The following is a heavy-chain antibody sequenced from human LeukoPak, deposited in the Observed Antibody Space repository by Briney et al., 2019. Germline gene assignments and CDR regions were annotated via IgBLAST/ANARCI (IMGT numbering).Heavy chain of an antibody. D-gene: IGHD3-10*01. CDR1: GFTFSSYS. J-gene: IGHJ4*02. CDR2: IYSGGST. V-gene: IGHV3-53*01. CDR3: ARGITMVRGVPSLHFDY. Sequence: GGSLRLSCAASGFTFSSYSMNWVRQAPGKGLEWVSVIYSGGSTYYADSVKGRFTISRDNSKNTLYLQMNSLRAEDTAVYYCARGITMVRGVPSLHFDYWGQGTLVTVSS.